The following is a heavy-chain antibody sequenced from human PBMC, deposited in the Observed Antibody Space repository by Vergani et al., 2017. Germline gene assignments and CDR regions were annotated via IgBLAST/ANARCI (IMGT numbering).Heavy chain of an antibody. CDR1: GYSFTGHY. CDR2: INPNSGGT. J-gene: IGHJ6*02. Sequence: QVQLVQSGAEVKKPGASVKVFCKASGYSFTGHYMHWVRQAPGQGLEWMGWINPNSGGTNYAQKFQGRVTMTRDTSISTAYMELSRLRSDDTAVYYCARVPAAMLNYYYYGIAVWGQGTTVTVSS. CDR3: ARVPAAMLNYYYYGIAV. V-gene: IGHV1-2*02. D-gene: IGHD2-2*01.